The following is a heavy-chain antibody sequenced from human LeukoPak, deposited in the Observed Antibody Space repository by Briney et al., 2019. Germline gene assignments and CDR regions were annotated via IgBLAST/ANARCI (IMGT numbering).Heavy chain of an antibody. CDR3: AKAHCSSTSCSRADN. J-gene: IGHJ4*02. Sequence: GGSLRLSCAASGFTFTRNAMAWVRQAPGKGLEWVSAIDGSGGTTFYADSVKGRVTISRVQSTNTVYLQMNSLRADDTAVYYCAKAHCSSTSCSRADNWGQGTLVTVAS. D-gene: IGHD2-2*01. V-gene: IGHV3-23*01. CDR1: GFTFTRNA. CDR2: IDGSGGTT.